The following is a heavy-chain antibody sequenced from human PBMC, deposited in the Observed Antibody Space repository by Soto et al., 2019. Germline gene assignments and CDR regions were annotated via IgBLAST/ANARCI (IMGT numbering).Heavy chain of an antibody. CDR2: INPNSGGT. J-gene: IGHJ4*02. Sequence: ASVKVSCKASGYTFTGYYMHWVRQAPGQGLEWMGWINPNSGGTNYAQKFQGRVTMTRDTSISTAYMELSRLRSDDTAVYYCAREPATAKPEGVDFWGQGTLVTVSS. V-gene: IGHV1-2*02. CDR3: AREPATAKPEGVDF. CDR1: GYTFTGYY. D-gene: IGHD1-1*01.